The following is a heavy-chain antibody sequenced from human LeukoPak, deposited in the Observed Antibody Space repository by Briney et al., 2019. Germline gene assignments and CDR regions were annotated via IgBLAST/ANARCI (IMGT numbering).Heavy chain of an antibody. CDR2: IYYSGST. CDR3: ARAKTSIAVAGPIVFDY. D-gene: IGHD6-19*01. V-gene: IGHV4-59*01. CDR1: GGSISSYY. J-gene: IGHJ4*02. Sequence: SETLSLTCTVSGGSISSYYWSWIRQPPGKGLEWIGYIYYSGSTNYNPSLKSRVTISVDTSKNQFSLKLSSVTAADTAVYYCARAKTSIAVAGPIVFDYWGQGTLVTVSS.